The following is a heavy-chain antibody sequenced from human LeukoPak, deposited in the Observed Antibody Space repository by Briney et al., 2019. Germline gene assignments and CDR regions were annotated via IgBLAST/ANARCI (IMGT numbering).Heavy chain of an antibody. CDR2: ISYDGSNK. D-gene: IGHD3-22*01. V-gene: IGHV3-30*18. CDR1: GLTFSSYG. CDR3: AKIVVITNLDAFDI. J-gene: IGHJ3*02. Sequence: QPGGSLRLSCAASGLTFSSYGMHWVRQAPGKGLEWVAVISYDGSNKYYADSVKGRFTISRDNSKNTLYLQMNSLRAEDTAVYYCAKIVVITNLDAFDIWGQGTMVTVSS.